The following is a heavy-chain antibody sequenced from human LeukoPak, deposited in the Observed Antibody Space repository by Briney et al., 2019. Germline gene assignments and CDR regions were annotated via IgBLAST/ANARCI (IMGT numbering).Heavy chain of an antibody. CDR2: IYPGDSDT. D-gene: IGHD3-22*01. V-gene: IGHV5-51*01. Sequence: GESLKISCKGSGYSFTSYWIGWVRQMPGKGLEWMGIIYPGDSDTRYSPSFQGQVTISADKSISTAYLQWSSLKASDTAMYYCARRNYYDSSGYYLHAFDIWGQGTMVTVSS. CDR3: ARRNYYDSSGYYLHAFDI. CDR1: GYSFTSYW. J-gene: IGHJ3*02.